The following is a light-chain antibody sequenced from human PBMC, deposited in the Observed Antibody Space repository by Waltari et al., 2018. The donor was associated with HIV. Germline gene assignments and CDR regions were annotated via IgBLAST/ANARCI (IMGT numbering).Light chain of an antibody. Sequence: QSALTQPASVSGSPGQSITFSCTGTSSDVGGYDYVYWYQQHPGKAPKLMIYEVGQRPAGVSYRFSGSKSGNTASLTISGLQAEDEADYYCASYTSSNTLYVFGTGTKVTVL. V-gene: IGLV2-14*01. CDR3: ASYTSSNTLYV. CDR2: EVG. CDR1: SSDVGGYDY. J-gene: IGLJ1*01.